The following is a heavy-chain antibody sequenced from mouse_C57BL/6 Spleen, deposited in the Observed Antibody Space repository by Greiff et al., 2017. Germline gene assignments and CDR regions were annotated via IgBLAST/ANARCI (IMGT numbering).Heavy chain of an antibody. CDR2: ISSGSSTS. CDR1: GFTFSDYG. D-gene: IGHD4-1*01. J-gene: IGHJ1*03. CDR3: ARGLTGTRWYFDV. V-gene: IGHV5-17*01. Sequence: EVMLVESGGGLVKPGGSLKLSCAASGFTFSDYGMHWVRQAPEKGLEWVAYISSGSSTSYYADTVKGRFTISRDNAKNTLFLQMTSLRSEDTAMYYCARGLTGTRWYFDVWGTGTTVTVSS.